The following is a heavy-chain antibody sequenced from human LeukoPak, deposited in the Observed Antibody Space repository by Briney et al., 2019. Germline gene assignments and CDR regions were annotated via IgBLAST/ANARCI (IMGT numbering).Heavy chain of an antibody. D-gene: IGHD4-23*01. CDR3: ARDPGGAVISPDYYYGMDV. CDR1: GGSFSGYY. V-gene: IGHV4-34*01. CDR2: INHSGST. J-gene: IGHJ6*02. Sequence: SGTLSLTCAVYGGSFSGYYWSWIRQPPGKGLEWIGEINHSGSTNYNPSLKSRVTMSVDTSKNQFSLKLNSVTAADTAVYYCARDPGGAVISPDYYYGMDVWGQGTAVTVSS.